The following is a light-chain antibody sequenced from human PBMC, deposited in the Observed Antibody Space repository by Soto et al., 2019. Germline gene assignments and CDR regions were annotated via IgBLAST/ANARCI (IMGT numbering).Light chain of an antibody. Sequence: EIVLTQSPATLSSFPGDRVTLSCRASQAVNTRLAWYQHRPGQAPRLLIYLASNRATGVSARFSGSGSGTDFTLTISDVEPEDFAVYYCHPRQSWPRTFGQGTTVDI. J-gene: IGKJ1*01. CDR1: QAVNTR. CDR3: HPRQSWPRT. CDR2: LAS. V-gene: IGKV3-11*01.